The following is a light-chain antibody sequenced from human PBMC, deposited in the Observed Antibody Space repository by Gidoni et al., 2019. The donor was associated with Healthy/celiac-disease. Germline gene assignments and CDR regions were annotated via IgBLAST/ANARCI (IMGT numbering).Light chain of an antibody. Sequence: QSALTQPASVSASPGQSITISCTGTSSDVGGYNYVSWYQQHPGKAPKLMIYDVSNRPSGVSNRFSGSKSGHTASLTISGLQAEDEADYYCSSYTSSSTLVFGGGTKLTVL. CDR3: SSYTSSSTLV. CDR1: SSDVGGYNY. J-gene: IGLJ3*02. V-gene: IGLV2-14*01. CDR2: DVS.